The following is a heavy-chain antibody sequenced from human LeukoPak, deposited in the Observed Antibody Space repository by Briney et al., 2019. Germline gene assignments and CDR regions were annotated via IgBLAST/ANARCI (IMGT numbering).Heavy chain of an antibody. CDR1: GGSFSGYY. CDR3: ARDRGYSGSLYAYYFDY. V-gene: IGHV4-34*01. CDR2: INHSGST. D-gene: IGHD6-13*01. Sequence: SETLSLTCAVYGGSFSGYYWSWIRQPPGKGLEWIGEINHSGSTNYNPSLKSRVTISVDTSKNQFSLKVSSVTAADTAVYYCARDRGYSGSLYAYYFDYWGQGTLVTVSS. J-gene: IGHJ4*02.